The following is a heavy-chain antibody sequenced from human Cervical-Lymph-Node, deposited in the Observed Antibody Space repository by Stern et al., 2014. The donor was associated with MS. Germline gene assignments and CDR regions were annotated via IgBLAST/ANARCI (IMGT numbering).Heavy chain of an antibody. CDR2: IYPGDSDT. CDR3: ARPGDDTAKYGLDV. D-gene: IGHD5-18*01. Sequence: EVQLVESGAEVKKPGESLKISCKGSGYSFTSYWTGWARQMPGKGLEGMGIIYPGDSDTRTSPSFQGQVTIPADKSISTAYLHWSSLKASDTAMYYCARPGDDTAKYGLDVWGQGTTVTVSS. CDR1: GYSFTSYW. J-gene: IGHJ6*02. V-gene: IGHV5-51*03.